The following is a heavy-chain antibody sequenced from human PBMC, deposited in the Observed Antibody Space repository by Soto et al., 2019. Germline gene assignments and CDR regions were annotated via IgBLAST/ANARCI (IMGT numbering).Heavy chain of an antibody. J-gene: IGHJ4*02. Sequence: QVQLVQSGAEVKKPGSSVKVSCTASGGTFSRYTISWVRQAPGQGLEGMGRIIPSLGISTYAQKFQGRVTITADKSTSTAFMELSSLSSDDTAIFCCAKGIGYTGYDQFWGQGTLVTVSS. CDR3: AKGIGYTGYDQF. D-gene: IGHD5-12*01. V-gene: IGHV1-69*02. CDR1: GGTFSRYT. CDR2: IIPSLGIS.